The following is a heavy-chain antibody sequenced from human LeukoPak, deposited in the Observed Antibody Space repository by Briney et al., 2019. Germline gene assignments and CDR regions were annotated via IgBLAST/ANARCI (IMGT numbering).Heavy chain of an antibody. Sequence: GGSLRLSCAASGFTFNHYTMYWVRQAPGKGLEWVSVIYSSGSTYYADSVKGRFTISRDNSKNTVYLQMNSLRAEDTAVYYCARELGGATDYWGQGTLVTVSS. CDR2: IYSSGST. CDR3: ARELGGATDY. J-gene: IGHJ4*02. V-gene: IGHV3-66*01. D-gene: IGHD1-26*01. CDR1: GFTFNHYT.